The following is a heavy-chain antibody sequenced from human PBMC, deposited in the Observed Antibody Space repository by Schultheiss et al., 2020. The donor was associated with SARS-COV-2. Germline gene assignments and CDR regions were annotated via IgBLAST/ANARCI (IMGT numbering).Heavy chain of an antibody. CDR2: IYYRGNT. CDR1: GDSLSGSSYY. D-gene: IGHD3-22*01. CDR3: ARAGSRGGLLLRSIVVDV. Sequence: SQTLSLTCTVSGDSLSGSSYYWGWIRQPPGKGLEWIGRIYYRGNTYYNLSLKSRVTISVDTSKNQFSLKLSSVTAADTAVYYCARAGSRGGLLLRSIVVDVWGQGTTVTVSS. V-gene: IGHV4-39*01. J-gene: IGHJ6*02.